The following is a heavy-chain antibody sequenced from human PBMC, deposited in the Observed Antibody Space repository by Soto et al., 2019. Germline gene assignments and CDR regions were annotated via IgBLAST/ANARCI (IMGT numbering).Heavy chain of an antibody. D-gene: IGHD3-3*01. CDR1: GFTFSSYG. J-gene: IGHJ6*02. V-gene: IGHV3-30*18. CDR2: ISYDGSNK. CDR3: AKDRVTIVGDYYYGMDV. Sequence: QVQLVESGGGVVQPGRSLRLSCAASGFTFSSYGMHWVRQAPGKGLEWVAVISYDGSNKYYADFVKGRFTISRDNSKNTLYLQMNSLRAEDTAVYYCAKDRVTIVGDYYYGMDVWGQGTTVTVSS.